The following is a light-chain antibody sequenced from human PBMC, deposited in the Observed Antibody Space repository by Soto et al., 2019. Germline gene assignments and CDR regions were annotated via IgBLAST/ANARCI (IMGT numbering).Light chain of an antibody. CDR2: EVS. V-gene: IGLV2-8*01. Sequence: QSAPAQAPPASWCPLQSVTICCAGASTHVGCYHSVSWYQLYTGKAPKLMIYEVSKRPSGVPDRFSGSKSGNMASMTVPGLQAEDEADYYCSSYGGRYNYVFGTGTKV. J-gene: IGLJ1*01. CDR1: STHVGCYHS. CDR3: SSYGGRYNYV.